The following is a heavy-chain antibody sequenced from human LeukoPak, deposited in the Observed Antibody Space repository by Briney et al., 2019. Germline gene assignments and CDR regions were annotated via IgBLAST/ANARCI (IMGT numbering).Heavy chain of an antibody. CDR3: ASRDGYKLSFDY. V-gene: IGHV4-30-4*08. CDR1: GGSISSGDYY. Sequence: SETLSLTCTVSGGSISSGDYYWSWIRQPPGKGLEWIGYIYYSGSTYYNPSLKSRVTISVDTSKNQFSLKLSSVTAADTAVYYCASRDGYKLSFDYWGQGPLVTVSS. J-gene: IGHJ4*02. CDR2: IYYSGST. D-gene: IGHD5-24*01.